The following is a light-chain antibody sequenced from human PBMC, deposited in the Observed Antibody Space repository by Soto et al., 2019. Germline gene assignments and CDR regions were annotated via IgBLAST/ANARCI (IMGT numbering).Light chain of an antibody. CDR1: SSAVGGYNY. CDR2: EVS. V-gene: IGLV2-8*01. CDR3: SSYAASNNLGV. J-gene: IGLJ2*01. Sequence: QSALTQPPSASGSPGQPVTISCIGTSSAVGGYNYVSWYQQHPGKAPKLMIYEVSKRPSGVPDRFSGSKSGNTASLTVSGLQAEDEADYYCSSYAASNNLGVFGGGTKLTVL.